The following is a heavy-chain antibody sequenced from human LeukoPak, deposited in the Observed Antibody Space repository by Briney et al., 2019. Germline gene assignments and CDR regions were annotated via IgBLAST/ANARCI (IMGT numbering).Heavy chain of an antibody. J-gene: IGHJ4*02. CDR3: ARDRLSGSYWRVIDY. V-gene: IGHV4-39*02. D-gene: IGHD1-26*01. Sequence: SETLSLTCTVSGASISSSAYYWGWIRQPPGKGLEWIGSIGGSNYYRGSTYYNPSLKSRVTIHVDTSKNQFFLKLSSVTAADTAVYYCARDRLSGSYWRVIDYWGQGTLVTVSS. CDR2: IGGSNYYRGST. CDR1: GASISSSAYY.